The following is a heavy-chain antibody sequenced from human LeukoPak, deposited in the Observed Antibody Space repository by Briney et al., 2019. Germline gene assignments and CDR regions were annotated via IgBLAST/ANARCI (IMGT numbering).Heavy chain of an antibody. CDR2: TSGSGVNS. Sequence: QAGGSLRLSCAASGFTLRSYDMSWVRQAPGKGLQGVAATSGSGVNSYYADSVRGRFTISRDNSQNTLYVQMDSLRAEDTALYYCAKEYSGYDFDYWGQGTLVTVSS. V-gene: IGHV3-23*01. J-gene: IGHJ4*02. D-gene: IGHD5-12*01. CDR1: GFTLRSYD. CDR3: AKEYSGYDFDY.